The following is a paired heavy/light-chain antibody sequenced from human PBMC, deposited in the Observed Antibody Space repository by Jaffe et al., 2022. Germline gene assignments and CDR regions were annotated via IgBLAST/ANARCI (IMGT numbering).Heavy chain of an antibody. CDR2: IYYSGST. Sequence: QLQLQESGPGLVKPSETLSLTCTVSGGSISSSSYYWGWIRQPPGKGLEWIGSIYYSGSTYYNPSLKSRVTISVDTSKNQFSLKLSSVTAADTAVYYCARLLISRKQWLARGTYFDYWGQGTLVTVSS. J-gene: IGHJ4*02. CDR3: ARLLISRKQWLARGTYFDY. V-gene: IGHV4-39*01. D-gene: IGHD6-19*01. CDR1: GGSISSSSYY.
Light chain of an antibody. J-gene: IGKJ3*01. V-gene: IGKV1-33*01. Sequence: DIQMTQSPSSLSASVGDRVTITCQASQDISNYLNWYQQKPGKAPKLLIYDASNLETGVPSRFSGSGSGTDFTFTISSLQPEDIATYYCQQYDNFIFTFGPGTKVDIK. CDR1: QDISNY. CDR3: QQYDNFIFT. CDR2: DAS.